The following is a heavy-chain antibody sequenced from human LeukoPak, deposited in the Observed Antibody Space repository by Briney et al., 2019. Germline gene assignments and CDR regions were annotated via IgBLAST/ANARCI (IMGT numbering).Heavy chain of an antibody. V-gene: IGHV1-8*01. CDR1: GYTFTSYD. Sequence: ASVKVSCKASGYTFTSYDINWVRQAPGRGLEWMGWMNPNSGNTGYAQKFQGRVTMTRNTSISTAYMELSSLRSEDTAVYYCARPQPGVDWSPGFDYWGQGTLVTVSS. D-gene: IGHD3-9*01. CDR2: MNPNSGNT. CDR3: ARPQPGVDWSPGFDY. J-gene: IGHJ4*02.